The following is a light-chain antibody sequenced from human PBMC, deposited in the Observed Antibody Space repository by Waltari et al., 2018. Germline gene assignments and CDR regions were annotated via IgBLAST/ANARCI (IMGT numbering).Light chain of an antibody. CDR1: NNDVGGYNY. J-gene: IGLJ1*01. V-gene: IGLV2-14*01. Sequence: QPALTQPASVSGSPGQSITISCTGTNNDVGGYNYVSWYQQYAGKAPKLMLYEVSNRPSGVSNRFSGSKSGNTASLTISGLQAEDEADYYCTSKTGTITYVFGTGTKVTVL. CDR3: TSKTGTITYV. CDR2: EVS.